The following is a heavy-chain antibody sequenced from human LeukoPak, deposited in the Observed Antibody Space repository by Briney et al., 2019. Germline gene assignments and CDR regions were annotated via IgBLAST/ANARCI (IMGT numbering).Heavy chain of an antibody. Sequence: ASVKVSCKPSGYIFTSNSITWVRQAPGQQLEWMGWISTFNGYTKYAQNLQGRITMTRDTSTSTVYLEMRNLRSDNTAVYLCARGEFYYDLWGQGTLVTVSS. CDR2: ISTFNGYT. CDR3: ARGEFYYDL. J-gene: IGHJ4*02. D-gene: IGHD3-16*01. V-gene: IGHV1-18*04. CDR1: GYIFTSNS.